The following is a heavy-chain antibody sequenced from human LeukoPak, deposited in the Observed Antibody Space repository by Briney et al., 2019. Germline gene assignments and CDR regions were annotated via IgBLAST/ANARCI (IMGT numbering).Heavy chain of an antibody. V-gene: IGHV4-38-2*02. CDR2: LHHPDIT. D-gene: IGHD2-8*02. CDR1: GYSINDGYF. CDR3: ARERGHQLLPPTWTHTGIFDF. Sequence: SETLSLTCGVSGYSINDGYFWGWLRQPPGKGLEWIATLHHPDITHYNPSLDSRVTISLDRSKTQFSLRLSSVSAADTAIYYCARERGHQLLPPTWTHTGIFDFWGQGSLVTVSS. J-gene: IGHJ4*02.